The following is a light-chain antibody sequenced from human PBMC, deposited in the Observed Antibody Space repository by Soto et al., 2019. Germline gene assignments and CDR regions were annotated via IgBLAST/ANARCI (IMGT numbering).Light chain of an antibody. Sequence: IVLTQSPASLSLSPGERATLSCGASHTIASVYLAWYQHKPGLAPRLLIYDTSIRATGIPDRFTGSGSGTDFPLTSSRLEPEDFEVYYCQQYDTSLTFEGGTKVEIK. CDR1: HTIASVY. J-gene: IGKJ4*01. CDR3: QQYDTSLT. V-gene: IGKV3D-20*01. CDR2: DTS.